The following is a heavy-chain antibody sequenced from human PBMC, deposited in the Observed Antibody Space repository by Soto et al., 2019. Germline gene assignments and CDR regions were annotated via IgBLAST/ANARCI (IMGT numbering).Heavy chain of an antibody. CDR1: GCTFINYH. CDR2: INPNGGST. J-gene: IGHJ4*02. D-gene: IGHD6-19*01. CDR3: ALPKNTLGWYNF. Sequence: QVQVVQSGAEVKKPGASVKVSCKTSGCTFINYHVHWVRQAPGQGLEWMGAINPNGGSTTYAQHLQGRITMTSDASTSTVYMDLSSLRSDDTAVYYCALPKNTLGWYNFWGQGSLVTVS. V-gene: IGHV1-46*01.